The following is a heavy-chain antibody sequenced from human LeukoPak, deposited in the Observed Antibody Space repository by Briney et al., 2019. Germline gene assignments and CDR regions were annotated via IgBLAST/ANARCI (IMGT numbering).Heavy chain of an antibody. CDR1: GFIFSHHG. Sequence: GGTLRLSCATSGFIFSHHGMNWVRQAPGKGLEWVSGIRADAVTTYYADSVKGRFTISRDNSKNTLYLQMNSLRAEDTAVYYCAKGVGGRYYFDYWGQGTLVTVSS. D-gene: IGHD3-10*01. CDR2: IRADAVTT. CDR3: AKGVGGRYYFDY. J-gene: IGHJ4*02. V-gene: IGHV3-23*01.